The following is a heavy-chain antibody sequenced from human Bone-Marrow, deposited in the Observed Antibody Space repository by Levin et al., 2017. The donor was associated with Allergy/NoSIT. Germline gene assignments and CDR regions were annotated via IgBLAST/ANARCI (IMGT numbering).Heavy chain of an antibody. Sequence: ETLSLTCAASGFIFSNYAMNWVRQAPGKGLEWVSQISGSGGNTHYADSVKGRFTFSRDNSKNTLYLQMNSLRAEDTAVYYCAGYDTSAYHSPLDYWGQGTLVTVSS. CDR2: ISGSGGNT. J-gene: IGHJ4*02. V-gene: IGHV3-23*01. D-gene: IGHD3-22*01. CDR1: GFIFSNYA. CDR3: AGYDTSAYHSPLDY.